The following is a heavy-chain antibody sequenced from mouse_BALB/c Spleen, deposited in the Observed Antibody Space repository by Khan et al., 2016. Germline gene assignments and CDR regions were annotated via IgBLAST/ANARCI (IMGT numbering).Heavy chain of an antibody. V-gene: IGHV9-1*02. CDR1: GYTFTNYG. CDR2: INTYTGEP. Sequence: QIQLVQSGPELKKPGETVKISCKASGYTFTNYGMNWVKQAPGKGLKWMGWINTYTGEPTYADDFKGRFAFSLETSASTAYLQINNLKNEDMGTYFCSRGSFASRGYFDYWGQGTTLTVSS. CDR3: SRGSFASRGYFDY. D-gene: IGHD1-1*01. J-gene: IGHJ2*01.